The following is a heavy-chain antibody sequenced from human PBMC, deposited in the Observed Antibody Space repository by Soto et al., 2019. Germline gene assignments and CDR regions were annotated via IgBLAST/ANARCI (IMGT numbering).Heavy chain of an antibody. J-gene: IGHJ4*02. CDR3: ARDFGGGSFHSFYY. Sequence: QVQLVQSGAEVKKPGSSVKVSCKASGGTFSSYAISWVRQAPGQGLEWMGGIIPIFGTANYAQKFQGRVTITADESTSTAYMELRSLRSENTAVYYCARDFGGGSFHSFYYWGQGTMVTASS. D-gene: IGHD2-15*01. CDR2: IIPIFGTA. V-gene: IGHV1-69*01. CDR1: GGTFSSYA.